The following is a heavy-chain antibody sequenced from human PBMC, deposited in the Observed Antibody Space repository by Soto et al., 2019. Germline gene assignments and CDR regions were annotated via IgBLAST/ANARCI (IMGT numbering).Heavy chain of an antibody. V-gene: IGHV1-3*01. CDR3: ARANYDILTGYYTRDINFDY. CDR2: INAGNGNT. J-gene: IGHJ4*02. CDR1: GYTFTSYA. Sequence: GASVKVSCKASGYTFTSYAMHWVRQAPGQRLEWMGWINAGNGNTKYSQKFQGRVTITRDTSASTAYMELSSLRSEDTAVYYCARANYDILTGYYTRDINFDYWGQGTLVTVSS. D-gene: IGHD3-9*01.